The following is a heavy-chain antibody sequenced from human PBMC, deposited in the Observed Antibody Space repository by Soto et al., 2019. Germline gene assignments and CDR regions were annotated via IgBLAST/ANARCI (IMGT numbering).Heavy chain of an antibody. CDR2: IYYRGNT. J-gene: IGHJ4*02. CDR1: GGSISSHY. Sequence: SETLSLTCTVSGGSISSHYWNWIRQPPGKGLEWIGYIYYRGNTNYNPSLKSRVTISVDTSKNQFSLKLSSVTAADTAVYYCARQPGYYDILTGYSTYYFDYWGQGTLVTVSS. D-gene: IGHD3-9*01. CDR3: ARQPGYYDILTGYSTYYFDY. V-gene: IGHV4-59*08.